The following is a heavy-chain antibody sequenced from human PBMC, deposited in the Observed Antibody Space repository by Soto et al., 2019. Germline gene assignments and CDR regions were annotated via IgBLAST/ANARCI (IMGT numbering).Heavy chain of an antibody. CDR2: IYHSGST. CDR1: GGSISSGGYS. Sequence: SETLSLTCAVSGGSISSGGYSWSWIRQPPGKGLEWIGYIYHSGSTYYNPSLKSRVTISVDRSKNQFSLKLSSVTAADTAVYYCARVAYYYGSGSYNWFDPWGQGTLVTVSS. V-gene: IGHV4-30-2*01. J-gene: IGHJ5*02. CDR3: ARVAYYYGSGSYNWFDP. D-gene: IGHD3-10*01.